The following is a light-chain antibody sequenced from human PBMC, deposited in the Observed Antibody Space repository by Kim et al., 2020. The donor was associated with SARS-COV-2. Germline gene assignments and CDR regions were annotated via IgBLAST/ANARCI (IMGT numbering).Light chain of an antibody. CDR1: QTLSSNY. V-gene: IGKV3-20*01. Sequence: EIVLTQSPGTLSLSPGETATMSCRTSQTLSSNYLAWYQQKPGQAPRRLIYGASSRATGIPDRFSGSGSETDFTLTISRLDPEDFAMYYCQKYGTSPLTFGGGTKVEIK. J-gene: IGKJ4*01. CDR3: QKYGTSPLT. CDR2: GAS.